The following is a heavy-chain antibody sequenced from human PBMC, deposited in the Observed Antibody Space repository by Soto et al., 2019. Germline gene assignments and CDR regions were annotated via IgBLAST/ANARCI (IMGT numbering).Heavy chain of an antibody. CDR3: ARDVSGGTNPGFFDR. J-gene: IGHJ2*01. V-gene: IGHV1-18*04. Sequence: QGQLVQSGAEVKKPGASVNVSCKASGYTSSIYGISWVRQAPGQGLEWMAWISGYNGNIKYAQTFQGRVTVATDTTXTGADMELRSLRPDDTAVYYCARDVSGGTNPGFFDRWGRGTLVTVSS. D-gene: IGHD1-26*01. CDR1: GYTSSIYG. CDR2: ISGYNGNI.